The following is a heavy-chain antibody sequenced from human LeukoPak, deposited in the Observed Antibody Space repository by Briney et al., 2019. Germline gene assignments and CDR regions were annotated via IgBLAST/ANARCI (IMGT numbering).Heavy chain of an antibody. Sequence: GGSLRLSCAASGFTFSSYSMNWVRQAPGKGLEWVSYISSSSSTIYYADSVKGRFTISRDNAKNSLYLQMNSLRPEDTAVYYCPRVTPRYFDCLTLYGMAVWGQGTTVTVSS. J-gene: IGHJ6*02. CDR2: ISSSSSTI. D-gene: IGHD3-9*01. V-gene: IGHV3-48*04. CDR3: PRVTPRYFDCLTLYGMAV. CDR1: GFTFSSYS.